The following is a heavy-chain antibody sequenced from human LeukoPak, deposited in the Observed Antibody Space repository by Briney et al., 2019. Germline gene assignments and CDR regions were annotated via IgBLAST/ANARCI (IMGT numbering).Heavy chain of an antibody. CDR1: GFTFDDYA. CDR2: ISWNSGSI. Sequence: GRSLRLSCAASGFTFDDYAMHWVRQAPGKGLEWVSGISWNSGSIGYADSVKGRFTISRDNAKNSLYLQMNSLRAEDTAVYYCARDHDYDSSGYYPIQADFDYWGQGTLVTVSS. D-gene: IGHD3-22*01. CDR3: ARDHDYDSSGYYPIQADFDY. J-gene: IGHJ4*02. V-gene: IGHV3-9*01.